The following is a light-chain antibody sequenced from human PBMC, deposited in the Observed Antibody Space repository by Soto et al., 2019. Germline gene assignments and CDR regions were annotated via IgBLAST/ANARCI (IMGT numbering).Light chain of an antibody. Sequence: NFMLTQPHSVSESPGKTVTISCTRSGDSIASGYVQWYQQRPGSAPTTVIYEDNQRPSGVPDRFSGSIDRSSNSASLTISGLKTEDEADYYCQSYHSSTPYVFGTGTKVTVL. CDR1: GDSIASGY. CDR2: EDN. J-gene: IGLJ1*01. CDR3: QSYHSSTPYV. V-gene: IGLV6-57*03.